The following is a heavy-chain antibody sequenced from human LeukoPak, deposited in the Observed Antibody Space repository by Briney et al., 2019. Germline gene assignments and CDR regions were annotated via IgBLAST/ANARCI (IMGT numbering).Heavy chain of an antibody. CDR1: GYTFTGYY. V-gene: IGHV1-2*02. CDR2: INPNSGGT. D-gene: IGHD6-19*01. J-gene: IGHJ4*02. Sequence: GASVKVSCKASGYTFTGYYMHWVRQAPGQGLEWMGWINPNSGGTNYAQKFQGRVTMTRDTSISTAYMELSRLRSDDTAVYYCARDTGPGYSSGWSFDYWGQGTLFIVCS. CDR3: ARDTGPGYSSGWSFDY.